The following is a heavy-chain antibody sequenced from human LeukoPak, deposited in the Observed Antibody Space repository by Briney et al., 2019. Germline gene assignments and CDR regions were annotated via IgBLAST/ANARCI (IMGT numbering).Heavy chain of an antibody. CDR3: AGDTVTIFHI. J-gene: IGHJ3*02. CDR1: GFTFSSCA. V-gene: IGHV3-30*03. Sequence: PGGSLRLSCAASGFTFSSCAMDWVRQAPGKGLEWVAFISYDGSDKYYADSVKGRFTISRDNSKNSLYLQMNSLRDEDTAVYYCAGDTVTIFHIWGQGTMVTVSS. D-gene: IGHD4-17*01. CDR2: ISYDGSDK.